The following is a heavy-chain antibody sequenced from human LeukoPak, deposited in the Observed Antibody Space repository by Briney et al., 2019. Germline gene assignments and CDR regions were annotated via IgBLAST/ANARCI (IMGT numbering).Heavy chain of an antibody. D-gene: IGHD6-13*01. CDR1: GGSFSGYY. V-gene: IGHV4-34*01. CDR2: INHSGST. J-gene: IGHJ4*02. Sequence: SETLSLTCAVYGGSFSGYYWSWIRQPPGKGLEWIGEINHSGSTNYNPSLESRVTISVDTSKNQFSLKLSSVTAADTAVYYCARTYSSSWYGPVDYWGQGTLVTVSS. CDR3: ARTYSSSWYGPVDY.